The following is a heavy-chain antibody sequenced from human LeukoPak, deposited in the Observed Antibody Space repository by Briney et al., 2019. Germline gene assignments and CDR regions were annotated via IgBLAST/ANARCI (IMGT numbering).Heavy chain of an antibody. CDR2: INPGCRST. CDR1: GYTFTSYY. Sequence: ASVKVSCKASGYTFTSYYMHWVRQAPGQGLEWMGIINPGCRSTTYAQKFQGRVTLTRDTSTSTVYMELSSLRSEDTAVYYCARDGGGVSAPGGYWGQGTLVTVSS. V-gene: IGHV1-46*01. J-gene: IGHJ4*02. D-gene: IGHD3-16*01. CDR3: ARDGGGVSAPGGY.